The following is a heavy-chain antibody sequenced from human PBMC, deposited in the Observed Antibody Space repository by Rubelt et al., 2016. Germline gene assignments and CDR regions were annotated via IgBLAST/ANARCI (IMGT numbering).Heavy chain of an antibody. CDR2: IGTRPDII. V-gene: IGHV3-48*04. J-gene: IGHJ6*03. CDR3: VRKGSIAAAGTTHYYYYMDV. D-gene: IGHD6-13*01. CDR1: GFTFSTTH. Sequence: SGGGLVQPGGSLRLSCAVSGFTFSTTHMNWVRQAPGKGLEWVSYIGTRPDIIYYADSVKGRFTIFRDNAKNSLYLQMDNLRVEDTAVYYCVRKGSIAAAGTTHYYYYMDVWGKGTTVTVSS.